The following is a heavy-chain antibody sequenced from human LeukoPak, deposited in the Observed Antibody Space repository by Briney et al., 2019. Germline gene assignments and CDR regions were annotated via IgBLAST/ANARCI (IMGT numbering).Heavy chain of an antibody. CDR2: IKQDGSEK. CDR3: ARDQAAAGPARGYYYYGMDV. Sequence: GGSLRLSCAASGFTFSSYWMSWVRQAPGKGLEWVANIKQDGSEKYYVDSVKGRFTISRDNAKNSLYLQMNSLRAEDTAVYYCARDQAAAGPARGYYYYGMDVWGQGTTVTVSS. D-gene: IGHD6-13*01. J-gene: IGHJ6*02. CDR1: GFTFSSYW. V-gene: IGHV3-7*01.